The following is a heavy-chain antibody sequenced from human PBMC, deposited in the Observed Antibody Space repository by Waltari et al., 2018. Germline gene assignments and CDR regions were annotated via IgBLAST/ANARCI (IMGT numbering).Heavy chain of an antibody. CDR1: GGSISSYY. CDR2: IYYSGST. Sequence: QVQLQESGPGLVKPSETLSLTCTVSGGSISSYYWSWIRQPPGKGLEWIGYIYYSGSTTYNPSLKSRVPISVDTPKNQCSLKLSSVTAADTAVYYCARSYSSGWYFYFDYWGQGTLVTVSS. J-gene: IGHJ4*02. V-gene: IGHV4-59*08. CDR3: ARSYSSGWYFYFDY. D-gene: IGHD6-19*01.